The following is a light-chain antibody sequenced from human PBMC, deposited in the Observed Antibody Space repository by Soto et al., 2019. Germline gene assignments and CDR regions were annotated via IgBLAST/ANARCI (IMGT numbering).Light chain of an antibody. CDR2: GNR. CDR3: SSYTTSNTYV. V-gene: IGLV1-40*01. Sequence: QSVLTQPPSVSGAPGQRVTISCTGNSSNLGAGYDVHWYQQLPGAAPKLVIFGNRNRPSGVPERFSGFKSGTTASLTVSGLQPEDEADYFCSSYTTSNTYVFGTGTKLTVL. CDR1: SSNLGAGYD. J-gene: IGLJ1*01.